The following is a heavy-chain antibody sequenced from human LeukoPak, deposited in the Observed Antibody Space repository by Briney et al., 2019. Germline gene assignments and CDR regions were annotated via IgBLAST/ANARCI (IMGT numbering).Heavy chain of an antibody. CDR1: GFTFTSHW. J-gene: IGHJ4*02. CDR2: INIDGRSP. CDR3: ARVPRGVRYSSSWSGYIDY. Sequence: GGSLRLSCAASGFTFTSHWMHWVRQGPGKGLVWVSPINIDGRSPTYEDSVKGRFTISRDNAKNTLYLQMKSLRAEDTAVYYCARVPRGVRYSSSWSGYIDYWGQGTLVTVSS. V-gene: IGHV3-74*01. D-gene: IGHD6-13*01.